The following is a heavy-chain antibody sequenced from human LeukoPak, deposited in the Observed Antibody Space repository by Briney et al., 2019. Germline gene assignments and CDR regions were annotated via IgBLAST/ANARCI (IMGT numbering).Heavy chain of an antibody. CDR2: ISSSGSTI. Sequence: GGSLRLSCAASGFTFSDYYMSWIRQAPGKGLEWVSCISSSGSTIYYADSVKGRFTISRDNAKNSLYLQMNSLRAEDTAVYYCAGSNKIWSGYSDWGQGTLVTVSS. D-gene: IGHD3-3*01. CDR1: GFTFSDYY. V-gene: IGHV3-11*01. J-gene: IGHJ4*02. CDR3: AGSNKIWSGYSD.